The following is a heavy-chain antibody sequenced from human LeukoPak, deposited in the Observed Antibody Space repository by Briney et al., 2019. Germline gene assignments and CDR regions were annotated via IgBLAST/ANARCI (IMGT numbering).Heavy chain of an antibody. J-gene: IGHJ6*03. CDR2: IKQDGSEK. Sequence: PGGSLRLSCAASGFTFSSYWMSWVRQAPGKGLEWVANIKQDGSEKYYVDSVKGRFTISRDNAKNSLYLQMNSLRAEDTAVYYCATNWNPYYYYYYMDVWGKGTTVTVSS. CDR3: ATNWNPYYYYYYMDV. V-gene: IGHV3-7*01. CDR1: GFTFSSYW. D-gene: IGHD1-1*01.